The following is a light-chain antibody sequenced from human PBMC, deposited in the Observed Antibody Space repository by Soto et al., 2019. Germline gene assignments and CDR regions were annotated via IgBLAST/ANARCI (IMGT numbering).Light chain of an antibody. CDR3: SSYTRRSTYV. J-gene: IGLJ1*01. Sequence: QSVLTQPASLSGSPGQSITIPCSGTSSDVGSYNVVSWYQQHPGKAPKLVIYDVSNRPSGVSPRFSGPKSGNTASLTIAGLQAEDEADYYCSSYTRRSTYVFGTGTKVTVL. CDR1: SSDVGSYNV. CDR2: DVS. V-gene: IGLV2-14*03.